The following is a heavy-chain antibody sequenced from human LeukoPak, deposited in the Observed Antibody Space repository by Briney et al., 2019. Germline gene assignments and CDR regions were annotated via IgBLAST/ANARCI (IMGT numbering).Heavy chain of an antibody. CDR3: AREGDYYFDY. J-gene: IGHJ4*02. V-gene: IGHV3-30*03. CDR1: GFTFSSYS. Sequence: QPGGSLRLSCAASGFTFSSYSMHWVRQAPGKGLEWVAVISYDGSNKYYADSVQGRFTISRDNSKNTLYLQMNSLRAEDTAVYYCAREGDYYFDYWGQGTLVTVSS. CDR2: ISYDGSNK. D-gene: IGHD3-16*01.